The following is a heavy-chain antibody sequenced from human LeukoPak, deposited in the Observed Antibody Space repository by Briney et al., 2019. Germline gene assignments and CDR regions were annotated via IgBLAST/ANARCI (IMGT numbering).Heavy chain of an antibody. V-gene: IGHV1-8*03. CDR1: GYTFTSYD. CDR3: ARDPYSSGWYTPDY. Sequence: ASVKVSCKASGYTFTSYDINWVRQATGQGLEWMGWMNPNSGNTGYAQKFQGRVTITRNTSISTAYMELSSLRSEDTAVYYCARDPYSSGWYTPDYWGQGTLVTVSS. CDR2: MNPNSGNT. J-gene: IGHJ4*02. D-gene: IGHD6-19*01.